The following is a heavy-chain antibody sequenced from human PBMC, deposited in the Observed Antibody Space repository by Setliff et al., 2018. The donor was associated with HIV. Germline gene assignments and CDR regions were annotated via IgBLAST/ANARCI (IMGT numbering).Heavy chain of an antibody. CDR3: ARTWGAGVTGYWFEP. CDR1: GYTFTSYY. J-gene: IGHJ5*02. CDR2: INPSGGST. Sequence: ASVKVSCKASGYTFTSYYMHWVRQAPGQGLEWMGIINPSGGSTSYAQKFQGRVTMTRNTSISTAYMELRSLRSEDTAVYFCARTWGAGVTGYWFEPWGQGTRVTVSS. D-gene: IGHD3-9*01. V-gene: IGHV1-46*01.